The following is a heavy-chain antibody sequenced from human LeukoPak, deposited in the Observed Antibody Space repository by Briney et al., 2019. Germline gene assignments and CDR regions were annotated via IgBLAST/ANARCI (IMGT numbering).Heavy chain of an antibody. V-gene: IGHV1-2*02. CDR1: GYTFTGYY. J-gene: IGHJ4*02. CDR3: ARDGELTGDKAFDY. D-gene: IGHD7-27*01. Sequence: GASVKVSCKASGYTFTGYYMHWVRQAPGQGLEWMGWINPNSGGTNYAQKFQGRVTITRDMSISTAYMELSRLRSDDTAVYYCARDGELTGDKAFDYWGQGTLVTVSS. CDR2: INPNSGGT.